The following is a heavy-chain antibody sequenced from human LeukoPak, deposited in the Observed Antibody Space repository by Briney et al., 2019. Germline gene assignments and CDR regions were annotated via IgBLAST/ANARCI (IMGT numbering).Heavy chain of an antibody. J-gene: IGHJ3*02. Sequence: GSGPTLVNPTQTLTLTCTFSGFSLSTSEVRVGWIRQPPGKALEWLALIYWNDDKRYSPSLKSRLTITRDTSKNQVVLTMTNMDPVDTATYHCAHSIVVVPAANDAFDIWGQGTMVTVSS. CDR2: IYWNDDK. CDR1: GFSLSTSEVR. D-gene: IGHD2-2*01. CDR3: AHSIVVVPAANDAFDI. V-gene: IGHV2-5*01.